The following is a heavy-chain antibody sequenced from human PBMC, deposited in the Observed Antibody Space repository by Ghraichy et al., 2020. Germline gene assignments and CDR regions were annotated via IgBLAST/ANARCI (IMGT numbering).Heavy chain of an antibody. CDR3: AAWTVRGVIVGPTNYYYYGMDV. D-gene: IGHD3-10*01. CDR1: GFTFSSYS. J-gene: IGHJ6*02. V-gene: IGHV3-21*01. CDR2: ISSSSSYI. Sequence: GGSLGLSCAASGFTFSSYSMNWVRQAPGKGLEWVSYISSSSSYIYYADSVKGRFTISRDNAKNSLYLQMNSLRAEDTAVYYCAAWTVRGVIVGPTNYYYYGMDVWGQGTTVTVSS.